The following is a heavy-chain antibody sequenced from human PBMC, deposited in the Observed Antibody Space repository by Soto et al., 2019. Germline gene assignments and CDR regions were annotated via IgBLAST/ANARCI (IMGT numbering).Heavy chain of an antibody. Sequence: QVQLVQSGAEVKKPGSSVKVSCKASGGTFSTYAITWVRQAPGQGLEWLGGIIPIFRTTDYARKFQGRVTITAAESTSTVFIELSSLTSEDTAVYYCARGVGAYYFDYWGQGTLVTVSS. CDR2: IIPIFRTT. CDR1: GGTFSTYA. CDR3: ARGVGAYYFDY. V-gene: IGHV1-69*01. J-gene: IGHJ4*02. D-gene: IGHD1-26*01.